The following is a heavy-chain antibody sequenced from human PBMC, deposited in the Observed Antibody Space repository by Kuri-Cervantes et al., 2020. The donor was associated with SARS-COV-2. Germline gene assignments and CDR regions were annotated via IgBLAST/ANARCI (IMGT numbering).Heavy chain of an antibody. D-gene: IGHD3-22*01. J-gene: IGHJ4*02. Sequence: GGSLRLSCSASGFTFSSYAMHWVRQAPGKGLEYVSAISSNGGSTYYADSVQGRFTISRDNSKNTLYLQMSSLRAEDTAVYYCVKGVVVVIKYYFDYWGQGTLVTVSS. CDR3: VKGVVVVIKYYFDY. V-gene: IGHV3-64D*06. CDR2: ISSNGGST. CDR1: GFTFSSYA.